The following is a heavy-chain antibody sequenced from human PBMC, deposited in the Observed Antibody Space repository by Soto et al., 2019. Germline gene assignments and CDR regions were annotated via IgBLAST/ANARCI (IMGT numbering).Heavy chain of an antibody. CDR1: GGTFSSYA. V-gene: IGHV1-69*13. J-gene: IGHJ6*02. Sequence: SVKVSCKASGGTFSSYAISWVRQAPGQGLEWMGGIIPIFGTANYAQKFQGRVTITADESTSTAYMELSSLRSEDTAVYYCARDRAPITIFGVVTNTDGYYYGMDVWGQGTTVTVSS. D-gene: IGHD3-3*01. CDR3: ARDRAPITIFGVVTNTDGYYYGMDV. CDR2: IIPIFGTA.